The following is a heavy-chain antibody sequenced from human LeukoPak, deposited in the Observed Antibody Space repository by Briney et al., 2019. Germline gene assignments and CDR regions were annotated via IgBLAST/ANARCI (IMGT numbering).Heavy chain of an antibody. D-gene: IGHD5-18*01. CDR3: ARHLSGVTGYTYGRGIDY. V-gene: IGHV3-7*01. CDR1: GFTFSRYW. CDR2: INQDGSEK. J-gene: IGHJ4*02. Sequence: GGSLRLSCAASGFTFSRYWMSWVRQAPGKGLEWVANINQDGSEKYYVDSVKGRFTISRDNAKKSLYLQMNSLRAEDMAVYYCARHLSGVTGYTYGRGIDYWGQGTLVTVSS.